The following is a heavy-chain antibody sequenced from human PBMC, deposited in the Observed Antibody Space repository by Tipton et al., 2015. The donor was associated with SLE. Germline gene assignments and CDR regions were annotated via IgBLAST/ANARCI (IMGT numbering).Heavy chain of an antibody. J-gene: IGHJ4*02. CDR1: GGSITTTPYY. Sequence: TLSLTCIVSGGSITTTPYYWGWIRQSPEKGLEWIGSTHYSGTTYYNPSLESRVTMSMDTSKNEFSPNLRSVTATDTAVYYCARLSPLWFGEYTEYWGQGTLVTVTS. V-gene: IGHV4-39*01. D-gene: IGHD3-10*01. CDR2: THYSGTT. CDR3: ARLSPLWFGEYTEY.